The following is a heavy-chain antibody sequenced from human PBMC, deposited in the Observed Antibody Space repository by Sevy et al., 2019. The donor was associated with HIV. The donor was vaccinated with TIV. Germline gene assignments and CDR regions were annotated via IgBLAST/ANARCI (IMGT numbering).Heavy chain of an antibody. CDR3: ARPSSFRYYDFWSGYYPNYYGMDV. CDR2: IWYDGSNK. D-gene: IGHD3-3*01. Sequence: GGSLRLSCAASGFTFSSYGMHWVRQAPGKGLEWVAVIWYDGSNKYYADSVKGRFTISRDNSKNTLYLQMNSLIAEDTAVYYCARPSSFRYYDFWSGYYPNYYGMDVWGQGTTVTVSS. V-gene: IGHV3-33*01. CDR1: GFTFSSYG. J-gene: IGHJ6*02.